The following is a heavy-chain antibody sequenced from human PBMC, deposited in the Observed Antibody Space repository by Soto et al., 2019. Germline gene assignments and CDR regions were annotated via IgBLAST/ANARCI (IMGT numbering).Heavy chain of an antibody. D-gene: IGHD4-17*01. V-gene: IGHV4-4*02. J-gene: IGHJ5*02. Sequence: ETLSLTCAVSGGSISSSNWLIWVRRPPGKGLEWIGEIYHSGSTNYNPSLKSRVTISVDKSKNQFSLKLSSLTAEDKAVYYCASSFGDYDDWFDPWRQRTLVP. CDR2: IYHSGST. CDR3: ASSFGDYDDWFDP. CDR1: GGSISSSNW.